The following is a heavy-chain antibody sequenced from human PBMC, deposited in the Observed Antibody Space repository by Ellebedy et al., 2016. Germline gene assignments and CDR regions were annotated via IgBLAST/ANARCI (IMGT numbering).Heavy chain of an antibody. CDR2: ISSAGSP. Sequence: GESLKISCAASGFTFSGFAMSWVRQAPGKGLEWVSTISSAGSPNYADSVRGRFTISRDSSKDTLYLEMESLRADDTAIYYCAKCRHSTGCLLDSWGQGTLVTVSS. V-gene: IGHV3-23*01. J-gene: IGHJ4*02. CDR1: GFTFSGFA. D-gene: IGHD6-19*01. CDR3: AKCRHSTGCLLDS.